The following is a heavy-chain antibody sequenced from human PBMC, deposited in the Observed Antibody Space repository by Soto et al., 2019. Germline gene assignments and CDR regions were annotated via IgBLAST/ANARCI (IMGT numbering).Heavy chain of an antibody. J-gene: IGHJ4*02. Sequence: GGSLRLSCAASGFTFSSYAMSWVRQAPGKGLEWVSAISGSGGSTYYADSVKGRFTISRDNSKNTLFLQMSSLGAEDTAVYYCAKATYYHDTTAYYVFDYWGQGP. CDR1: GFTFSSYA. CDR3: AKATYYHDTTAYYVFDY. D-gene: IGHD3-22*01. CDR2: ISGSGGST. V-gene: IGHV3-23*01.